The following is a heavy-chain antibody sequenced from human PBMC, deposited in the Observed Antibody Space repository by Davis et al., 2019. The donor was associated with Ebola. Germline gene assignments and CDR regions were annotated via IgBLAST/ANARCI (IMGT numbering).Heavy chain of an antibody. CDR2: ISAYNGNT. Sequence: ASVTVSCMASGYTFTSYGISWVRQAPGQGLEWMGWISAYNGNTNYAQKLQGRVTITTDTSTSTAYMELRSLRSDDTAVYYCARDRMRGYGSGSDHWGQGTLVTVSS. CDR3: ARDRMRGYGSGSDH. CDR1: GYTFTSYG. V-gene: IGHV1-18*01. J-gene: IGHJ4*02. D-gene: IGHD3-10*01.